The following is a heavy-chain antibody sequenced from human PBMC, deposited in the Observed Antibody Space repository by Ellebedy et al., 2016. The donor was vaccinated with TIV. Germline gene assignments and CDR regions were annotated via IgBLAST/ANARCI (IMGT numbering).Heavy chain of an antibody. V-gene: IGHV3-7*03. CDR2: ITQNGSEK. Sequence: PGGSLRLSCAASGFSFSTYWMSWVRQAPGKGLEWVAKITQNGSEKYYVDSVKGRFTISRDNAKKSLSLQMNSLRAEDTAVYYCAREGTGIFDWWGQGTLVTVSS. CDR3: AREGTGIFDW. CDR1: GFSFSTYW. J-gene: IGHJ4*02. D-gene: IGHD3-9*01.